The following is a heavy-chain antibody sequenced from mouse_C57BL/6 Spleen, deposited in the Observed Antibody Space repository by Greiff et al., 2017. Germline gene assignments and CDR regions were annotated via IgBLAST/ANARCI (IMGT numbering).Heavy chain of an antibody. V-gene: IGHV1-76*01. CDR2: IYPGSGNT. J-gene: IGHJ1*03. CDR3: ARNYGSSHWYFDV. D-gene: IGHD1-1*01. CDR1: GYTFTDYY. Sequence: VQLQQSGAELVRPGASVKLSCKASGYTFTDYYTNWVKQRPGQGLEWIARIYPGSGNTYYNEKFKGKATLTSEKSSSTAYMQLSSLTSEDSAVYFCARNYGSSHWYFDVWGTGTTVTVSS.